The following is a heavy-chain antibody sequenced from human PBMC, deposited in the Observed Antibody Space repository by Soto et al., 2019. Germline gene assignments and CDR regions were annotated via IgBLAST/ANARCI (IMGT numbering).Heavy chain of an antibody. V-gene: IGHV3-33*01. J-gene: IGHJ4*02. CDR1: GFTFSSYG. D-gene: IGHD2-15*01. CDR3: ARVGRYCSGGSCYPSGYFDY. Sequence: QVQLVESGGGVVQPGRSLRLSCAASGFTFSSYGMHWVRQAPGKGLEWVAVIWYDGNNKYYADSVKGRFTISTDNSKNTLDLQMNSLRAEATAVYYCARVGRYCSGGSCYPSGYFDYWGQGTLVTVSS. CDR2: IWYDGNNK.